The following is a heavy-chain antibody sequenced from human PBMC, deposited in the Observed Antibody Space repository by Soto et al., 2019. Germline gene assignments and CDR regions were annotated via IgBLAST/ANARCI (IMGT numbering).Heavy chain of an antibody. Sequence: SVKVSCKASGGTFSSYAISWVRQAPGQGLEWMGGIIPIFGTANYAQKFQGRVTITADESTSTAYMELSSLRSEDTAVYYCASDRGYSGYDFEYYFDYWGQGTLVTVSS. CDR3: ASDRGYSGYDFEYYFDY. V-gene: IGHV1-69*13. D-gene: IGHD5-12*01. CDR1: GGTFSSYA. CDR2: IIPIFGTA. J-gene: IGHJ4*02.